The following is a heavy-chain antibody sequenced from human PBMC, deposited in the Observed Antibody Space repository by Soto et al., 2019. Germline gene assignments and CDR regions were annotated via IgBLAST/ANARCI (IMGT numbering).Heavy chain of an antibody. CDR2: IYYSGST. CDR3: ARDPTASTGKYYYYYMDV. J-gene: IGHJ6*03. Sequence: SETRSLTCTVSGGSISSGGYYGSWIRQHPGKGLEWIGYIYYSGSTYYNPSRKSRVTISVDTSKNQFSLKLSSVTAADTAVYYCARDPTASTGKYYYYYMDVWCKGTSVT. CDR1: GGSISSGGYY. D-gene: IGHD3-10*01. V-gene: IGHV4-31*03.